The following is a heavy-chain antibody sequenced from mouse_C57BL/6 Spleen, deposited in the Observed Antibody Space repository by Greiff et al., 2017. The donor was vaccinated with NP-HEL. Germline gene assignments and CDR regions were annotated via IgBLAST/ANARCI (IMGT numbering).Heavy chain of an antibody. D-gene: IGHD2-1*01. J-gene: IGHJ4*01. CDR3: VRQEGYGNGAMDY. CDR1: GFSFNTYA. V-gene: IGHV10-1*01. Sequence: EVKLVESGGGLVQPKGSLKLSCAASGFSFNTYAMNWVRQAPGKGLEWVARIRSKSNNYATYYADSVKDRFTISRDDSESMLYLQMNNLKTEDTAMYYCVRQEGYGNGAMDYWGQGTSVTVSS. CDR2: IRSKSNNYAT.